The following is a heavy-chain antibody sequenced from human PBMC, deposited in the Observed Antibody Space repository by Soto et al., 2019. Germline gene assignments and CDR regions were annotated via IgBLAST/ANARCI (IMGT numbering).Heavy chain of an antibody. Sequence: SVKVSCKASGGTFSSYAISWVRQAPGQGLEWMGGIIPIFGTANYAQKFQSRVTITADESTSTAYMELSSLRAEDTAVYYCAKDLKRVRVIKLFDYWGQGTLVTVSS. CDR2: IIPIFGTA. V-gene: IGHV1-69*13. CDR1: GGTFSSYA. J-gene: IGHJ4*02. CDR3: AKDLKRVRVIKLFDY.